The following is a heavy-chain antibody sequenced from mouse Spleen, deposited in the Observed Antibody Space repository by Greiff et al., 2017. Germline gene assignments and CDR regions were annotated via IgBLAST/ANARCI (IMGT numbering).Heavy chain of an antibody. CDR1: GYAFSSSW. V-gene: IGHV1-82*01. D-gene: IGHD2-4*01. Sequence: VKLQESGPELVKPGASVKISCKASGYAFSSSWMNWVKQRPGKGLEWIGRIYPGDGDTNYNGKFKGKATLTADKSSSTAYMQLSSLTSEDSAVYFCARESYDYAYAMDYWGQGTSVTVSS. CDR3: ARESYDYAYAMDY. CDR2: IYPGDGDT. J-gene: IGHJ4*01.